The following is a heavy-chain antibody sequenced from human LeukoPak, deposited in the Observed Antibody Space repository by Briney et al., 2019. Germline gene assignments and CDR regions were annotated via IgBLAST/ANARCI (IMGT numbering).Heavy chain of an antibody. CDR1: GFTFSGSA. D-gene: IGHD3-10*01. CDR2: IRSKANSYAT. Sequence: PGGSLRLSCAASGFTFSGSAMHWVRQASGKGLEWVGRIRSKANSYATAYAASVKGRFTISRDDLKNTAYLQMNSLKTEDTAVYYCRLPYYYGSGSSYGMDVWGQGTTVTVSS. J-gene: IGHJ6*02. V-gene: IGHV3-73*01. CDR3: RLPYYYGSGSSYGMDV.